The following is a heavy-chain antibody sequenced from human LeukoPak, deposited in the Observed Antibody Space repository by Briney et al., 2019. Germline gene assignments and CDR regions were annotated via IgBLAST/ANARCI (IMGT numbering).Heavy chain of an antibody. CDR1: GFTVNNNC. CDR2: IYVGDAT. D-gene: IGHD1-26*01. V-gene: IGHV3-66*01. J-gene: IGHJ6*02. Sequence: GGSLRLSCAASGFTVNNNCLSWVRQAPGKGLEWVSFIYVGDATYYADSVKGRFTISRDNSKNTVYLQMNSLRTEDSAVYYCARDGGSGTYVETYYYGMDVWGQGTTVTVSS. CDR3: ARDGGSGTYVETYYYGMDV.